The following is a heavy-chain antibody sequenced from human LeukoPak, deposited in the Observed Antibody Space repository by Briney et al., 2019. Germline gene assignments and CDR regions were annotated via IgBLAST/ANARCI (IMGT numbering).Heavy chain of an antibody. CDR1: GFTFSSYW. V-gene: IGHV3-7*01. J-gene: IGHJ6*02. D-gene: IGHD1-7*01. Sequence: GGSLRLSCAASGFTFSSYWMSWVRQAPGKGLEWVANIKQDGSEKYYVDSVKGRFTISRDNAKNSLYLQMNSLRAEDTAVYYCASPGNYYYSYYGMDVWGQGTTVTVSS. CDR3: ASPGNYYYSYYGMDV. CDR2: IKQDGSEK.